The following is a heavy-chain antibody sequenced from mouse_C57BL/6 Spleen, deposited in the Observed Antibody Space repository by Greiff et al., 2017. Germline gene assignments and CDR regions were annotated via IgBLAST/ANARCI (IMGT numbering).Heavy chain of an antibody. Sequence: QVQLQQSGAELVRPGTSVKVSCKASGYAFTNYLIEWVKQRPGQGLEWIGVINPGSGGTNYNEKFKGKATLTADKSSSTAYMQLSSLTSEDSAVYSCNYYDYDKDFAYWGQGTLVTVSA. CDR1: GYAFTNYL. D-gene: IGHD2-4*01. CDR2: INPGSGGT. CDR3: NYYDYDKDFAY. V-gene: IGHV1-54*01. J-gene: IGHJ3*01.